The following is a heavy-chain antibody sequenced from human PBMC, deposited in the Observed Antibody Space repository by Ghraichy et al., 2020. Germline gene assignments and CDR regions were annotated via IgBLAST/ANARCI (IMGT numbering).Heavy chain of an antibody. V-gene: IGHV1-18*01. Sequence: ASVKVSCKASGYTFTSYGISWVRQAPGQGLEWMGWISAYNGNTNYAQKLQGRVTMTTDTSTSTAYMELRSLRSDDTAVYYCASGPGDGDDHPYNWFDPWGQGTLVTVSS. CDR2: ISAYNGNT. D-gene: IGHD3-16*01. CDR3: ASGPGDGDDHPYNWFDP. CDR1: GYTFTSYG. J-gene: IGHJ5*02.